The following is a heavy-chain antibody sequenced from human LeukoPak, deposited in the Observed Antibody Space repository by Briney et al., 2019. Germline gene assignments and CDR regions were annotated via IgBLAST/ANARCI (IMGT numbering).Heavy chain of an antibody. V-gene: IGHV1-69*05. CDR2: IIPIFGTA. CDR1: GGTFSSDA. CDR3: ARAGKYSSGWSDAFDI. Sequence: ASVKVSCKASGGTFSSDAISRVRQAPGQGLEWMGGIIPIFGTANYAQKFQGRVTITTDESTSTAYMELSSLRSEDTAVYYCARAGKYSSGWSDAFDIWGQGTMVTVSS. J-gene: IGHJ3*02. D-gene: IGHD6-19*01.